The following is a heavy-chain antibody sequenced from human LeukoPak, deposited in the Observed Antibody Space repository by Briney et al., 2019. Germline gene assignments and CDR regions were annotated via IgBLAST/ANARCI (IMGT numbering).Heavy chain of an antibody. CDR1: GYTFSDYY. Sequence: ASVKVSCKASGYTFSDYYIHWVRQAPGQGLEWVAWIDPNSGGTDYAQKFQGRVTLTRDTSISTAYLELSRLRFDDTAVYYCAREFSGHSGYDWGRYFDYWGQGTLVTVSS. CDR2: IDPNSGGT. V-gene: IGHV1-2*02. CDR3: AREFSGHSGYDWGRYFDY. J-gene: IGHJ4*02. D-gene: IGHD5-12*01.